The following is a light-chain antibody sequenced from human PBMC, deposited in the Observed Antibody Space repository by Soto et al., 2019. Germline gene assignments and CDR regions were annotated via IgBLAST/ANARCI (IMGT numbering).Light chain of an antibody. V-gene: IGLV2-14*01. CDR2: EVR. CDR3: SSYTSRSTYV. J-gene: IGLJ1*01. CDR1: SSDVGGYNY. Sequence: QSVLTQPASVSGSPGQSITISCTGTSSDVGGYNYVCWYQQHPGKAPKLMIYEVRNRPSGISNRLSGSKSGNTASLTISGLQAEDEADYYCSSYTSRSTYVFGTGTKLTVL.